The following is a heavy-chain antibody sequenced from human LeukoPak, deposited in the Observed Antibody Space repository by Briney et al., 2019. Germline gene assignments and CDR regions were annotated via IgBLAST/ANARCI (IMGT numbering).Heavy chain of an antibody. Sequence: GGSLRLSCAASGFTFSSYAMSWVRQAPGKGLEWVSAISGSGGSTYYADSVKGRFTISRDNAKNSLYLQMNSLRTEDTAVYYCARVECSSTSCYNYYGMDVWGQGTTVTVSS. J-gene: IGHJ6*02. CDR3: ARVECSSTSCYNYYGMDV. CDR2: ISGSGGST. CDR1: GFTFSSYA. V-gene: IGHV3-23*01. D-gene: IGHD2-2*02.